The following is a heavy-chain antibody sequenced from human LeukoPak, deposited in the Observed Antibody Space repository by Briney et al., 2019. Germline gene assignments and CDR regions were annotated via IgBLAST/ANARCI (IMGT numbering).Heavy chain of an antibody. J-gene: IGHJ6*03. CDR1: RYRFSRYW. D-gene: IGHD3-3*01. Sequence: PGESLKISCKGSRYRFSRYWIAWVRQMPGKGLEWMGIIYPDDSDTRYSPSFQGQVTISADKSLSTAYLRWSALKASDTAIYYCARRMDDSHYYYMDVWGKGTTVTVSS. CDR3: ARRMDDSHYYYMDV. CDR2: IYPDDSDT. V-gene: IGHV5-51*01.